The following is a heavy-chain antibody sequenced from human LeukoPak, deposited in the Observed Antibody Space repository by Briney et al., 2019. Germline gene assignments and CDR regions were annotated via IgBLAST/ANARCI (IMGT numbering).Heavy chain of an antibody. Sequence: GGSLRLPCAASGFTFDDYGMSWVGQAPGKGLEWVSGINWNGGSTGYADSVKGRFTISRDNAKNSLYLQMNSLRAEDTALYCCARGTYLENPNFDYWGQGTLVTVSS. J-gene: IGHJ4*02. CDR1: GFTFDDYG. CDR3: ARGTYLENPNFDY. CDR2: INWNGGST. V-gene: IGHV3-20*04. D-gene: IGHD2-2*01.